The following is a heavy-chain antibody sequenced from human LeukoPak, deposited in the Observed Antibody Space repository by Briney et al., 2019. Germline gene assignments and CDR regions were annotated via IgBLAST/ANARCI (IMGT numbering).Heavy chain of an antibody. Sequence: PGGSLRLSCAASGFTFSSYSMNWVRQAPGKGLEWVAFIRYDGSNKYDADSVKGRFTISRDNSKNTLYLQMNSLRAEDTAVYYCAKASAMIVVVSKHFDYWGQGTLVTVSS. CDR1: GFTFSSYS. J-gene: IGHJ4*02. CDR3: AKASAMIVVVSKHFDY. D-gene: IGHD3-22*01. CDR2: IRYDGSNK. V-gene: IGHV3-30*02.